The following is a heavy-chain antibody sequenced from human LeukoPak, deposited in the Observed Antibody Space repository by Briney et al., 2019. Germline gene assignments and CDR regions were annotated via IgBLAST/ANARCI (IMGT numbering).Heavy chain of an antibody. CDR1: GGSISSYY. V-gene: IGHV4-39*01. J-gene: IGHJ3*02. Sequence: KPSETLSLTCTVSGGSISSYYWGWIRQPPGKGLEWIGSIYYSGSTYYNPSLKSRVTISVDTSKNQFSLKLSSVTAADTAVYYCARHSTTTAALYAFDIWGQGTMVTVSS. CDR2: IYYSGST. CDR3: ARHSTTTAALYAFDI. D-gene: IGHD6-13*01.